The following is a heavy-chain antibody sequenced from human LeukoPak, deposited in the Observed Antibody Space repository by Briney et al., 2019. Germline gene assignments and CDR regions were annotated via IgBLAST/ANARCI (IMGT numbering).Heavy chain of an antibody. V-gene: IGHV3-23*01. CDR3: AKAVAGYWYFDL. J-gene: IGHJ2*01. Sequence: GGSLRLSCAASGFIFSSCDMSWVRQAPGKGLEWVSAISGSGGSTYYADSVTGRFTISGDNSKNTLYLQMNSLRAEDTAAYYCAKAVAGYWYFDLWGRGTLVTVSS. D-gene: IGHD6-19*01. CDR1: GFIFSSCD. CDR2: ISGSGGST.